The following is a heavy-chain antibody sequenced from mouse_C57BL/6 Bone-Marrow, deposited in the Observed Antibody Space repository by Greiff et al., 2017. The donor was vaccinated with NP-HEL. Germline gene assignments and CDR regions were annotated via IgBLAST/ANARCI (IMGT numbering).Heavy chain of an antibody. Sequence: VKLMESGPELVKPGASVKISCKASGYAFSSSWMNWVKQRPGKGLEWIGRIYPGDGDTNYNGKFKGKATLTADKSSSTAYMQLSSLTSEDSAVYFCARDGSSYSFAYWGQGTLVTVSA. V-gene: IGHV1-82*01. CDR1: GYAFSSSW. D-gene: IGHD1-1*01. J-gene: IGHJ3*01. CDR2: IYPGDGDT. CDR3: ARDGSSYSFAY.